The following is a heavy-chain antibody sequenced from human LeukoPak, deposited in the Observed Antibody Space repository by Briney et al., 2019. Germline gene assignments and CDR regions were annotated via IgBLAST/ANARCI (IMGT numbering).Heavy chain of an antibody. V-gene: IGHV3-30*18. J-gene: IGHJ6*02. D-gene: IGHD5-18*01. CDR3: AKGDTAMAYYYYYGMDV. Sequence: PGGSLRLSCAASGFTFSSYGMHWVRQAPGKGLEWVAVISYDGSNKYYADSVKGRFTISRDNSKNTLYLQMNSLRAEDTAVYYCAKGDTAMAYYYYYGMDVWGQGTTVTVSS. CDR2: ISYDGSNK. CDR1: GFTFSSYG.